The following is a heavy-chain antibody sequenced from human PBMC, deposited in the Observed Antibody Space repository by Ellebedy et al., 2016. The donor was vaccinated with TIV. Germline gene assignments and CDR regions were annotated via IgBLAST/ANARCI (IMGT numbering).Heavy chain of an antibody. D-gene: IGHD4-17*01. V-gene: IGHV3-30*18. CDR1: GFTFSSYG. CDR2: ISYDGSNK. J-gene: IGHJ4*02. CDR3: AKEGGYGDYTHSY. Sequence: GESLKISCAASGFTFSSYGMHWVRQAPGKGLEWVAVISYDGSNKYYADSVKGRFTISSDNSKNTLYLQMHSLRAEDRAVYYCAKEGGYGDYTHSYWGQGTLVTVSS.